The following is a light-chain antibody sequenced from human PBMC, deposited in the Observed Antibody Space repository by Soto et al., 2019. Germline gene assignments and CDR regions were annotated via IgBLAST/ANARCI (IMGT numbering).Light chain of an antibody. J-gene: IGKJ4*01. CDR2: DAS. CDR3: QQRRAWQLN. Sequence: EIVLTQSPATLSLSPGGRATLSCRASQNVRDYLAWYQHKPGQAPRLLIYDASTRATGIPARFSASGSGTDFTLSISSLAPEAIGVYYCQQRRAWQLNFGAGTKVNI. CDR1: QNVRDY. V-gene: IGKV3-11*01.